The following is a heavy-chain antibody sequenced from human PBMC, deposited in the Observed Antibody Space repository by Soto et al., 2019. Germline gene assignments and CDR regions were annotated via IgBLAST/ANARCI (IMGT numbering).Heavy chain of an antibody. J-gene: IGHJ3*02. V-gene: IGHV3-53*01. CDR3: ARGSGWRGGAFDI. D-gene: IGHD2-15*01. CDR2: IYSCGST. Sequence: GGSLRLSCAASGFTVSSNYMSWVRQAPGKGLEWVSVIYSCGSTYYADSVKGRFTISRDNSKNTLYLQMNSLRAEDTAVYYCARGSGWRGGAFDIWGQGTMVTVSS. CDR1: GFTVSSNY.